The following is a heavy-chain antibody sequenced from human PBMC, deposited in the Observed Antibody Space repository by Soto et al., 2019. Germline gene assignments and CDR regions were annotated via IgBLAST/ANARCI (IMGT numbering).Heavy chain of an antibody. CDR3: ARDTASYYCSGGRCYSVSHYYGLDV. CDR2: IWYDGSNE. Sequence: QVQLVESGGGVVQPGRSLRLSCAASGFTFSSYGMHWVRQAPGKGLEWVAVIWYDGSNEYYADSVKGRFTISRDNSKNTLYLQMNSLRAEDTAVYYCARDTASYYCSGGRCYSVSHYYGLDVWGQGTTVTVSS. CDR1: GFTFSSYG. J-gene: IGHJ6*02. V-gene: IGHV3-33*01. D-gene: IGHD2-15*01.